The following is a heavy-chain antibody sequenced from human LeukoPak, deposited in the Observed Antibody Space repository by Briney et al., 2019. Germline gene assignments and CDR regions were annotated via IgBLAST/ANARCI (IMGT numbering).Heavy chain of an antibody. D-gene: IGHD2-15*01. CDR3: AKAPARDVVVVAATPFDY. CDR1: GFTFSSYA. J-gene: IGHJ4*02. Sequence: GGSLRLSCAASGFTFSSYAMSWVRQAPGKGLEWVSAISGGSTYYADSVKGRFTISRDNSKNTLYLQMNSLRAEDTAVYYCAKAPARDVVVVAATPFDYWGQGTLVTVSS. V-gene: IGHV3-23*01. CDR2: ISGGST.